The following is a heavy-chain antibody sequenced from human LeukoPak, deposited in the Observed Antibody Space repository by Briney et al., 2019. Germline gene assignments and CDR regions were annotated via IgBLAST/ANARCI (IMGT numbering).Heavy chain of an antibody. D-gene: IGHD5-18*01. CDR1: GFTFSSYA. J-gene: IGHJ4*02. CDR2: ISGSGGST. Sequence: PGGSLRLSCAASGFTFSSYAMSWVRQAPGKGLEWVSAISGSGGSTYYADSVKGRFTISRDNSKNTLYLQMNSLRAEDTAVYYCARDVVDTAMVMGTFDYWGQGTLVTVSS. V-gene: IGHV3-23*01. CDR3: ARDVVDTAMVMGTFDY.